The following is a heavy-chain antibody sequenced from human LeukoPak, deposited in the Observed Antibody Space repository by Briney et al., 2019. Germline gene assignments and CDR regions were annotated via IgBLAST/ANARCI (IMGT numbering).Heavy chain of an antibody. CDR1: GGSISSYY. CDR2: IYYSGST. Sequence: KPSETLSLTCTVSGGSISSYYWSWIRQPPGKGLEWIGYIYYSGSTNYNPSLKSRVTISVDTSKYQFSLKLSSVTAADTAVYYCASTWYSSGWYGDWGQGTLVTVSS. CDR3: ASTWYSSGWYGD. V-gene: IGHV4-59*01. J-gene: IGHJ4*02. D-gene: IGHD6-19*01.